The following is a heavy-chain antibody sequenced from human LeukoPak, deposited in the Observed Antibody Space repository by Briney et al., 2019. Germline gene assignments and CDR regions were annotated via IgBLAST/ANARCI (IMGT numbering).Heavy chain of an antibody. CDR1: GFTFSIYW. CDR3: ASLDY. Sequence: PGGSLRLSCAASGFTFSIYWLNWVRQAPGKGLVWVSSINSAGSTTSYADSMKGRFTISRDNATNTLYLQMNTLCAKDTAVYYCASLDYWGQGTPVTVSS. V-gene: IGHV3-74*01. J-gene: IGHJ4*02. CDR2: INSAGSTT.